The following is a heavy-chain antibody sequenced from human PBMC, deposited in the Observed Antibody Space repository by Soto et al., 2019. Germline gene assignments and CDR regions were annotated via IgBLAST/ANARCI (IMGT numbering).Heavy chain of an antibody. CDR3: VRICYQWHSSVLWLDP. CDR2: INHVGGT. CDR1: GGFLSESY. J-gene: IGHJ5*02. D-gene: IGHD3-10*02. Sequence: PSETLSLTCAVYGGFLSESYWTWIRQPPGKGLEWIGEINHVGGTNYNPSLKSRVTMSMDTSQNQFSLRLISVTAADTAMYFCVRICYQWHSSVLWLDPWGQGTPVTVSS. V-gene: IGHV4-34*01.